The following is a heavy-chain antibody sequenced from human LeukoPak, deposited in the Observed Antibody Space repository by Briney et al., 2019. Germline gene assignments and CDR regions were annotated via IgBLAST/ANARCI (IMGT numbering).Heavy chain of an antibody. J-gene: IGHJ4*02. V-gene: IGHV3-66*01. Sequence: GGSLRLSCAASGFTVSSNYMSWVRQAPGKGLEWVSVIYSGGSTYYADSVKGRFTISRDNSKSTLYLQMNSLRAEDTAVYYCARDGYNDYGGRYFDYWGQGTLVTVSS. CDR3: ARDGYNDYGGRYFDY. D-gene: IGHD4-23*01. CDR1: GFTVSSNY. CDR2: IYSGGST.